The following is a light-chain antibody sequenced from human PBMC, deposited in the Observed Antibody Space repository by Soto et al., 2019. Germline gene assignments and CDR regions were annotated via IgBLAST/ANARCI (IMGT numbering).Light chain of an antibody. V-gene: IGKV1-39*01. CDR1: QTIRTY. CDR3: QQSHGIPYT. J-gene: IGKJ2*01. CDR2: AAS. Sequence: DIQMTQSPSSLSASVGDRVTITCRASQTIRTYLNWYQQKPGKAPKLLIYAASTLQSGVPSRFSGSGSGTDFTLTINILQPEDFATYYCQQSHGIPYTFGQGTKLEIK.